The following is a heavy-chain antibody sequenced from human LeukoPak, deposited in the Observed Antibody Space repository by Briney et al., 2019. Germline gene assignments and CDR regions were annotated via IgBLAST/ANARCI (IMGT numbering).Heavy chain of an antibody. CDR3: ASRIVVVPAPPPPLEPPRQYYYYYGMDV. CDR1: GYTFTSYG. D-gene: IGHD2-2*01. V-gene: IGHV1-69*13. CDR2: IIPIFGTA. J-gene: IGHJ6*02. Sequence: GASVKVSCKASGYTFTSYGISWVRQAPGQGLEWMGGIIPIFGTANYAQKFQGRVTITADESTSTAYMELSSLRSEDTAVYYCASRIVVVPAPPPPLEPPRQYYYYYGMDVWGQGTTVTVSS.